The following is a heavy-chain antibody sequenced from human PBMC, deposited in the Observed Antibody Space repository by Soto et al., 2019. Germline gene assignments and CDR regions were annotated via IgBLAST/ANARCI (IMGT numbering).Heavy chain of an antibody. CDR3: ARVFELQKSYYYYGMDV. CDR2: ILYTGST. V-gene: IGHV4-59*12. Sequence: SETLSLTCTVSDGSINNYHWTWIRQSPGKGLEWIGHILYTGSTNYNPSLRSRVIIPIDTSRTQFSLNLSFVTAADTAVYYCARVFELQKSYYYYGMDVWGHGTTVTVSS. D-gene: IGHD1-26*01. J-gene: IGHJ6*02. CDR1: DGSINNYH.